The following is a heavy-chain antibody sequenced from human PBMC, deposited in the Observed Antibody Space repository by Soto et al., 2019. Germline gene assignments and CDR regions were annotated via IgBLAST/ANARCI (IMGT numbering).Heavy chain of an antibody. Sequence: ETLSLTCAVSGASISGSYYYWAWLRQSPGKGPEWIGSVFYSGFTSYNPSLESRVSVSVDTSKSQFSLKLSAVTAADTAVYYCATSQKGYNWNYFDHWGQGALVTVSS. CDR2: VFYSGFT. CDR3: ATSQKGYNWNYFDH. J-gene: IGHJ4*02. CDR1: GASISGSYYY. V-gene: IGHV4-39*01. D-gene: IGHD1-20*01.